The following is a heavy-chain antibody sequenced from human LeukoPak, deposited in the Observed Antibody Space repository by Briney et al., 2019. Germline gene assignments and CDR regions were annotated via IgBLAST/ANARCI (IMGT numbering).Heavy chain of an antibody. J-gene: IGHJ3*02. D-gene: IGHD4-17*01. CDR1: GFTFSSYS. V-gene: IGHV3-21*01. Sequence: PGGSLRLSCAASGFTFSSYSMNWVRQAPGKGLEWVSSISSSSSYIYYADSVKGRFTISRDNAKNSLYLQINSLRAADTAVYYCARGLTRRGLRTHDAFDIWGQGTMVTVSS. CDR2: ISSSSSYI. CDR3: ARGLTRRGLRTHDAFDI.